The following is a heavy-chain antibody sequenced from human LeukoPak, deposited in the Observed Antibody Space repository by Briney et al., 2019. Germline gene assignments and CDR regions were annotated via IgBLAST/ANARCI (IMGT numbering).Heavy chain of an antibody. CDR2: IYPWDSDT. Sequence: GESLKIYCKGSGYSFTSYWIGWVRQMPGKGLEWMGIIYPWDSDTRYSPSFQGQVTISADKSIGTAYMQWSSLKASDTAMYYCARRYSDSQIDYWGQGTLVTVSS. V-gene: IGHV5-51*01. D-gene: IGHD4-11*01. J-gene: IGHJ4*02. CDR3: ARRYSDSQIDY. CDR1: GYSFTSYW.